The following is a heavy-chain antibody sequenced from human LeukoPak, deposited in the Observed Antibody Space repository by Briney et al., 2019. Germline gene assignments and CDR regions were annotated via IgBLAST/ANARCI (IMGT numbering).Heavy chain of an antibody. V-gene: IGHV3-48*01. CDR1: GFTFSSYS. CDR3: ARDGWFRDYNWFDP. J-gene: IGHJ5*02. D-gene: IGHD3-10*01. Sequence: GSLRLSCAASGFTFSSYSMNWVRQAPGKGLEWISYISSASNTIYYADSVKGRFTISRDNAKNSVYLQMNSLRAEDTAMYYCARDGWFRDYNWFDPWGQGTLVTVSS. CDR2: ISSASNTI.